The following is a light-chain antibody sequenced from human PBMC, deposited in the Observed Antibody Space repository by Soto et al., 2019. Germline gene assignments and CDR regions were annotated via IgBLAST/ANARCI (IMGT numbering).Light chain of an antibody. CDR2: EVR. CDR1: SSDVGGYGF. J-gene: IGLJ1*01. Sequence: QSVLTHPASVSGSVGQSITISCTGTSSDVGGYGFVSWYQHHPGKAPKLIIYEVRTRPSGVSDRFSGSKSGNTASLTISGLQAEDEADYYCSSYTSDWGVFGTGTKVTVL. V-gene: IGLV2-14*01. CDR3: SSYTSDWGV.